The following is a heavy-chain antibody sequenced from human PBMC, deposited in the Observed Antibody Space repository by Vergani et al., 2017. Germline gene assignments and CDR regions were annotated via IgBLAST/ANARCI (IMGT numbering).Heavy chain of an antibody. Sequence: QVKLQESGPGLLKPSQTLSLTCTVSGESIRSGSHYWSWIRQPAGKGPEWIGHIHTGGSTDLNPSFKSRVSISVDTSKSQFSLKLNSVTVADTAVYYCARDRDGWEPGAFDIWGQGTMVTVSS. D-gene: IGHD1-26*01. J-gene: IGHJ3*02. CDR2: IHTGGST. CDR3: ARDRDGWEPGAFDI. V-gene: IGHV4-61*02. CDR1: GESIRSGSHY.